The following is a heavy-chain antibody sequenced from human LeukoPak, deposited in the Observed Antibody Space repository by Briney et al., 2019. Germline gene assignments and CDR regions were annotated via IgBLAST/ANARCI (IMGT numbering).Heavy chain of an antibody. CDR2: INPNSGGT. Sequence: SVKVSCKASGYTFTSYDINWVRQATGQGLEWMGWINPNSGGTNYAQKFQGRVTMTRDTSISTAYMELSRLRSDDTAVYYCARGGYSSSWNFYYMDVWGKGTTVTISS. D-gene: IGHD6-13*01. CDR1: GYTFTSYD. CDR3: ARGGYSSSWNFYYMDV. J-gene: IGHJ6*03. V-gene: IGHV1-2*02.